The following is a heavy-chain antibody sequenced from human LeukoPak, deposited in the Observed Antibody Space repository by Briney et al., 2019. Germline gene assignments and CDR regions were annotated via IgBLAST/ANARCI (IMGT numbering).Heavy chain of an antibody. D-gene: IGHD2-2*01. CDR1: GGSFSGYY. CDR2: INHSGST. J-gene: IGHJ6*03. V-gene: IGHV4-34*01. Sequence: PSETLSLTCAVYGGSFSGYYWSWIRQPPGKGLEWIGEINHSGSTNYNPSLKSRVTISVDTSKNQFSLKLSSVTAADTAVYYCARGGGVPLYYYYYMDVWGKGTTVTVSS. CDR3: ARGGGVPLYYYYYMDV.